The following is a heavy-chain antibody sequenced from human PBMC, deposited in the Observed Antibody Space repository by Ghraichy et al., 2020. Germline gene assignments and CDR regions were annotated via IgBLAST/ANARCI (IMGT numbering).Heavy chain of an antibody. J-gene: IGHJ4*02. D-gene: IGHD3-3*01. Sequence: GGSLRLSCAASGFTFSDYYMSWIRQAPGKGLEWVSYISSSGSTIYYADSVKGRFTISRDNAKNSLYLQMNSLRAEDTAVYYCARGFGYDFWSGYSSTESYFDYWGQGTLVTVSS. CDR1: GFTFSDYY. CDR3: ARGFGYDFWSGYSSTESYFDY. CDR2: ISSSGSTI. V-gene: IGHV3-11*01.